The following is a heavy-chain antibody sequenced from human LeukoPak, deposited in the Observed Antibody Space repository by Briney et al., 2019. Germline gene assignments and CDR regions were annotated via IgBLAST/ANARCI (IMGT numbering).Heavy chain of an antibody. J-gene: IGHJ4*02. V-gene: IGHV3-30*04. Sequence: GGSLRLSCAASGFTFSSYAMHWVRQAPGKGLEWVAVISYDGSNKYYADSVKGRFTISRDNSKNTLYLQMSSLRAEDTAVYYCATNPGSDPLDYWGQGTRVTVSS. D-gene: IGHD1-14*01. CDR3: ATNPGSDPLDY. CDR1: GFTFSSYA. CDR2: ISYDGSNK.